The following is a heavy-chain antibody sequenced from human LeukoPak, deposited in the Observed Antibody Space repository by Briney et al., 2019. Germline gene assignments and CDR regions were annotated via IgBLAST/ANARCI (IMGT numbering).Heavy chain of an antibody. Sequence: GGSLRLSCAASGFTVSSNYMSWVRQAPGKGLEWVSLIYSGGSTYYADSVKGRFTISRDNSKNTLYLQMNSLRAEDTAVYYCAMSGYYSYYYYYYMDVWGKGTTVIVPS. CDR1: GFTVSSNY. CDR3: AMSGYYSYYYYYYMDV. CDR2: IYSGGST. J-gene: IGHJ6*03. V-gene: IGHV3-53*01. D-gene: IGHD3-3*01.